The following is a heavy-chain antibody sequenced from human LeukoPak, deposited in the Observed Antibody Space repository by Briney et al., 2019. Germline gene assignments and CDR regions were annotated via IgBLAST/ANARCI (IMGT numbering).Heavy chain of an antibody. CDR2: IYPGDSDT. V-gene: IGHV5-51*01. CDR3: VVNWEVTGITD. D-gene: IGHD3-16*02. Sequence: GESLKISCKGSGYSFTSYWIGWVRQMPGKGLEWVGIIYPGDSDTRYSPSFQGQVTISADKSISTAYLQWSSLKASDTAMYYCVVNWEVTGITDWGQGTLVTVSS. J-gene: IGHJ4*02. CDR1: GYSFTSYW.